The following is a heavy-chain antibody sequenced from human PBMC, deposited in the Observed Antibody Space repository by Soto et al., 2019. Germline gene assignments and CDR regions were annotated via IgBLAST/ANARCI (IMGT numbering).Heavy chain of an antibody. Sequence: TLSLTCTVSGGSISSGGYYWSWIRQHPGKGLEWIGYIYYSGSTYYNPSLKSRVTISVDTSKNQFSLKLSSVTAADTAVYNCARGIYYDFWSGYPGYFDYWGQGTLVTVSS. CDR2: IYYSGST. CDR1: GGSISSGGYY. V-gene: IGHV4-31*03. J-gene: IGHJ4*02. CDR3: ARGIYYDFWSGYPGYFDY. D-gene: IGHD3-3*01.